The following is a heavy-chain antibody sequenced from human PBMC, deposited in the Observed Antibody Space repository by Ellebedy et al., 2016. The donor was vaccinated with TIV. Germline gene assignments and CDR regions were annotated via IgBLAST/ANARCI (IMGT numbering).Heavy chain of an antibody. CDR3: AREVWITSVWFDP. Sequence: SETLSLXCTVSGGSISSGSYYWSWIRQPPGKGLEWIGYIYYSGSTNYNPSLKSRVTISVDTSKNQFSLKLSSVTAADTAVYYCAREVWITSVWFDPWGQGTLVTVSS. CDR2: IYYSGST. V-gene: IGHV4-61*01. J-gene: IGHJ5*02. D-gene: IGHD3-16*01. CDR1: GGSISSGSYY.